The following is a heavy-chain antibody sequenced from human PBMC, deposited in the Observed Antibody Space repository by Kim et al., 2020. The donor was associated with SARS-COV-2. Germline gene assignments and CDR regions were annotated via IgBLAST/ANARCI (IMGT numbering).Heavy chain of an antibody. V-gene: IGHV3-23*01. D-gene: IGHD5-12*01. CDR2: T. CDR3: AKDTRWLQLDY. J-gene: IGHJ4*02. Sequence: TYYADSVKGRFTISRDNSKNTLHLQMNSLRAEDTAVYYCAKDTRWLQLDYWGQGTLVTVSS.